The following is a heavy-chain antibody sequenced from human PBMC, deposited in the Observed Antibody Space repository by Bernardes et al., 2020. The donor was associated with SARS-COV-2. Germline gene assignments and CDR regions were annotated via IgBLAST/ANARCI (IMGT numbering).Heavy chain of an antibody. Sequence: GGSLRLSCASSGFTFTSCEMNWVRQAPGKGLEWLSYISTSGTNRYYADSVKGRFTISRDNAKNSLYLQMSSLRADDTAVYYCARLNRARQLVLDYWGQGTLVTVFS. J-gene: IGHJ4*02. CDR2: ISTSGTNR. D-gene: IGHD6-13*01. V-gene: IGHV3-48*03. CDR3: ARLNRARQLVLDY. CDR1: GFTFTSCE.